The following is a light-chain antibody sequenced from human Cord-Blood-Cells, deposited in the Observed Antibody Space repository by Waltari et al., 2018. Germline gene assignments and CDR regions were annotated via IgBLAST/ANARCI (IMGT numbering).Light chain of an antibody. J-gene: IGLJ2*01. CDR1: SSDVGSYNL. CDR3: CSYAGSSTDVV. V-gene: IGLV2-23*01. CDR2: EGS. Sequence: ISCTGTSSDVGSYNLVSWYQQHPGKAPKLMIYEGSKRPSGVSNRFSGSKSGNTASLTISGLQAEDEADYYCCSYAGSSTDVVFGGGTKLTVL.